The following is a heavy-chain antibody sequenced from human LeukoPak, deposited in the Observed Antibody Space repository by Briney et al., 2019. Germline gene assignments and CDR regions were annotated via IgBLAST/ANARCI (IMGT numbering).Heavy chain of an antibody. D-gene: IGHD5-24*01. CDR2: IYPGDSDT. J-gene: IGHJ6*02. CDR1: GYNFSNYW. Sequence: GESLKISCQGSGYNFSNYWIGWVRQTPGKGLEWMGIIYPGDSDTRHSPSFQGQVTISADKSISSAYLQWSSLKASDTPMYHSARLIRYKDADGYKIGGMDVWGQGTTVTVSS. CDR3: ARLIRYKDADGYKIGGMDV. V-gene: IGHV5-51*01.